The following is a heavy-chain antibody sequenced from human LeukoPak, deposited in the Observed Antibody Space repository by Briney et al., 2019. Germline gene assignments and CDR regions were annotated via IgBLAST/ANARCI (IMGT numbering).Heavy chain of an antibody. CDR3: ARLGSYRGTSMAYFDL. CDR1: GFTFRSYE. J-gene: IGHJ2*01. V-gene: IGHV3-48*03. Sequence: RGSLRLSCAASGFTFRSYELNWVRQAPGKGLEWVSYISSSGSTKHYADSVKGRFTISRDNAKDSLYLQMNSLRAEDTAVYYCARLGSYRGTSMAYFDLWGRGKLVTVSS. D-gene: IGHD1-26*01. CDR2: ISSSGSTK.